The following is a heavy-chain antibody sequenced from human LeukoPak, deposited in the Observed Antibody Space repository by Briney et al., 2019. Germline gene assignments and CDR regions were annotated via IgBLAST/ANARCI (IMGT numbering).Heavy chain of an antibody. V-gene: IGHV4-39*07. CDR3: ARGYASGCYST. D-gene: IGHD3-10*01. CDR2: IYYSGST. Sequence: SETLSLTCSVSGGAIRSHAYYWGWIRQPPGKGPEWLGSIYYSGSTYYNPSLDSRVVISVDTSRNEFSLSLTSVTAADTAVYYCARGYASGCYSTWGQGILVTVSS. CDR1: GGAIRSHAYY. J-gene: IGHJ5*02.